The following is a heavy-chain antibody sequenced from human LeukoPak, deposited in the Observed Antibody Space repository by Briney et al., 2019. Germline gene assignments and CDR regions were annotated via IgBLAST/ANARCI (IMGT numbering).Heavy chain of an antibody. V-gene: IGHV1-46*01. CDR1: GYTFTSYY. J-gene: IGHJ4*02. D-gene: IGHD3-22*01. Sequence: GASVKVSCTASGYTFTSYYMHWVRQAPGQGLEWMGIINPSGGSTSYAQKFQGRVTMTRDMSTSTVYMELSSLRSEDTAVYYCARAYYYDSSGYGAFDYWGQGTLVTVSS. CDR2: INPSGGST. CDR3: ARAYYYDSSGYGAFDY.